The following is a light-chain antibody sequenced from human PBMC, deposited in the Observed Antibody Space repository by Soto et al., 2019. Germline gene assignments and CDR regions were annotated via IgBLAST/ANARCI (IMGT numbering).Light chain of an antibody. CDR3: QHYNTYPLT. J-gene: IGKJ4*01. CDR2: KAS. CDR1: QSISSW. Sequence: DIQMTQSPSTLSASVGDRVTITCRASQSISSWLAWYQHKPGKAPKVLIYKASTLESGVPSRFSGSASGTEFTLTISSLQPDDFATYYCQHYNTYPLTFGGGTKVEIK. V-gene: IGKV1-5*03.